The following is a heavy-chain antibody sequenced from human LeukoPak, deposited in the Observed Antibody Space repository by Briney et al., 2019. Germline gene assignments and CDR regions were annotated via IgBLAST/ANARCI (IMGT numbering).Heavy chain of an antibody. D-gene: IGHD4-23*01. V-gene: IGHV3-30-3*01. CDR2: ISYDGSNK. Sequence: GGSLRLSCAASGFTFSSYAMHWVRQAPGKGLEWVAVISYDGSNKYYADSVKGRFTISRDNSKNTLYLQMNSLRAEDTAVYYCARVAAGYSVNYFDYWGQGTLVTVSS. J-gene: IGHJ4*02. CDR3: ARVAAGYSVNYFDY. CDR1: GFTFSSYA.